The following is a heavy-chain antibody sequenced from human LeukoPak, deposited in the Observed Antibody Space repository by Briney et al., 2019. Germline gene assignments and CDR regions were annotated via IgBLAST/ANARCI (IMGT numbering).Heavy chain of an antibody. V-gene: IGHV3-15*01. CDR3: STAGFN. J-gene: IGHJ4*02. Sequence: GGSLRLTCAASGITFRNAWMSWVRQAPGKGLEWVGRIKSKGDGGTTDYAAPVKGRFTISRDDSQNTLYLQMSSLKTEDTAVYYCSTAGFNWGQGTLVTVSS. CDR2: IKSKGDGGTT. CDR1: GITFRNAW.